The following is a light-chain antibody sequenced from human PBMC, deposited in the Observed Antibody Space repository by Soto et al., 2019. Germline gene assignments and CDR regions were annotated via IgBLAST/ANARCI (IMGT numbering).Light chain of an antibody. CDR3: QQYGSWT. J-gene: IGKJ1*01. CDR2: GTF. Sequence: EIVLTQSPGTLSVSPGERATLSCRASETISSDKLAWYQQKPGQPPSLLIYGTFSRATGIPDRFSGNGSGTDFTLTISRLEPEDSAIYYCQQYGSWTFGQGTKVEI. CDR1: ETISSDK. V-gene: IGKV3-20*01.